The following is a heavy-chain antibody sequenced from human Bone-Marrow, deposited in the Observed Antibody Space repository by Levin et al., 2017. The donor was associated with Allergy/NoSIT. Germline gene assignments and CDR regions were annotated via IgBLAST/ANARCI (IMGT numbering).Heavy chain of an antibody. J-gene: IGHJ4*02. Sequence: SLKISCEASGFTFDDHAMHWVRQIPGRGLEWVSGISWNSGTIDYADSVKGRFTISRDNARTSVYLQMDRLRVEDTAFYYCSKDSLSSSWKQFDSWGRGTQVTVSS. D-gene: IGHD6-13*01. CDR2: ISWNSGTI. V-gene: IGHV3-9*01. CDR1: GFTFDDHA. CDR3: SKDSLSSSWKQFDS.